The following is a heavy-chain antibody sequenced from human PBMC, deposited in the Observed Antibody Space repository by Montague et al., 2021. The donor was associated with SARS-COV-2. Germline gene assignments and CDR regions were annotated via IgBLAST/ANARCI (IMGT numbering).Heavy chain of an antibody. D-gene: IGHD5-18*01. CDR3: VKWSSSYGSPNTDFFDS. CDR1: GFSFSNYA. V-gene: IGHV3-23*01. J-gene: IGHJ4*02. CDR2: ITDRGTT. Sequence: SLRLSCAASGFSFSNYAMTWVRQAPGKRLVWVSSITDRGTTYYADSVKGRLTISRDNSKSTLHLQMSNLRVEDTAVYRCVKWSSSYGSPNTDFFDSWGQGTLVTVSS.